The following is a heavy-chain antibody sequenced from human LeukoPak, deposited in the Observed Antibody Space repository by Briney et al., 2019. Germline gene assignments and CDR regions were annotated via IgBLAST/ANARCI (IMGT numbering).Heavy chain of an antibody. Sequence: ASVKVSCKASGYTFTSYAMNWVRQAPGQGLEWMGWINTNTGNPTYAQGFTGRFVFSLDTSVSTAYLQISSLKAEDTAVYYCAKMLCSGGSCYLVGWGQGTLVTVSS. CDR1: GYTFTSYA. D-gene: IGHD2-15*01. V-gene: IGHV7-4-1*02. J-gene: IGHJ4*02. CDR3: AKMLCSGGSCYLVG. CDR2: INTNTGNP.